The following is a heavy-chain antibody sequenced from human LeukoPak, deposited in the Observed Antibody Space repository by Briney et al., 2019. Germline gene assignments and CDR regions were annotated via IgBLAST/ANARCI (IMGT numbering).Heavy chain of an antibody. CDR2: INHSGST. Sequence: PSETLSLTCAVYGGSFSGYYWSWIRQPPGKGLEWIGEINHSGSTNYNPSLKSRVTISVDTSKNQFSLKLSSVTAADTAVYYCARVRTHRHPYDDYEDYWGQGTLVTVSS. V-gene: IGHV4-34*01. CDR3: ARVRTHRHPYDDYEDY. D-gene: IGHD4-17*01. CDR1: GGSFSGYY. J-gene: IGHJ4*02.